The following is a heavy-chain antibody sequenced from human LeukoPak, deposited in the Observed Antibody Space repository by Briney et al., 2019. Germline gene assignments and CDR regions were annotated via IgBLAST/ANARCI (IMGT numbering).Heavy chain of an antibody. V-gene: IGHV3-9*01. CDR1: GFTFDDYA. CDR2: ISWNSGSI. Sequence: GGSLRLSCAASGFTFDDYAMHWVRQAPGKGLEWVSGISWNSGSIGYADSVKGRFTISRDNAKNSLYLQMNSLRAEDTALYYCAKDIGSSTSCYGYWGQGTLVTVSS. D-gene: IGHD2-2*01. J-gene: IGHJ4*02. CDR3: AKDIGSSTSCYGY.